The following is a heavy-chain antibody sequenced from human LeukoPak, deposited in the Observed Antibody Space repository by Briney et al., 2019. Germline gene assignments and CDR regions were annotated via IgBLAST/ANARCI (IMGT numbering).Heavy chain of an antibody. J-gene: IGHJ4*02. CDR2: ISAYNGNT. V-gene: IGHV1-18*01. Sequence: ASVKVSCKASGYAFTSYGISWVRQAPGQGLECMGWISAYNGNTNYAQKLQGRVTMTTDTSTSTAYMELRSLRSDDTAVYYCARDYYDSSGYYPEVDYWGQGTLVTVSS. CDR3: ARDYYDSSGYYPEVDY. D-gene: IGHD3-22*01. CDR1: GYAFTSYG.